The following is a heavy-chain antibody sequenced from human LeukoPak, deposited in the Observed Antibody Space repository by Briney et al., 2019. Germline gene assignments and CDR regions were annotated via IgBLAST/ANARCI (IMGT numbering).Heavy chain of an antibody. J-gene: IGHJ4*02. D-gene: IGHD6-19*01. CDR3: ARGAYSSGWYLSGAIDY. CDR1: GFTFSSYE. CDR2: ISSSGSTI. Sequence: GRSLRLSCAASGFTFSSYEMNWVRQAPGKGLEWVSYISSSGSTIYYADSVKGRFTISRDNAKNSLYLQMNSLRAEDTAVYYCARGAYSSGWYLSGAIDYWGQGTLVTVSS. V-gene: IGHV3-48*03.